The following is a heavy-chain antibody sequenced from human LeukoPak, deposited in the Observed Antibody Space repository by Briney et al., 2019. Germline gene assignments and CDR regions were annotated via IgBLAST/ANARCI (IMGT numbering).Heavy chain of an antibody. J-gene: IGHJ5*02. CDR1: GGSISSYY. V-gene: IGHV4-59*01. Sequence: PSETLSLTCTVSGGSISSYYWSWIRQPPGKGLEWIGYIYYSGSTNYNPSLKSRDTISVDTSKNQFSLKLSSVTAADTAVYYCARDNLGYCSGGSCYSDWFDPWGQGTLVTVSS. D-gene: IGHD2-15*01. CDR2: IYYSGST. CDR3: ARDNLGYCSGGSCYSDWFDP.